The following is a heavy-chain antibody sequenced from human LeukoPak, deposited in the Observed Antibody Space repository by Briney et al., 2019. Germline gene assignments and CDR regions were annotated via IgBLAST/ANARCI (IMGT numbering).Heavy chain of an antibody. CDR1: GFTFSSYG. V-gene: IGHV3-30*02. Sequence: GGSLRLSCAASGFTFSSYGMHWVRQAPGKGLEWVAFIRYDGSNKYYADSVKGRFTISRDNSKNTLYQQMNSQRAEDTAVYYCAKDGYGVGYYFDYWGQGTLVTVSS. CDR3: AKDGYGVGYYFDY. D-gene: IGHD4-17*01. J-gene: IGHJ4*02. CDR2: IRYDGSNK.